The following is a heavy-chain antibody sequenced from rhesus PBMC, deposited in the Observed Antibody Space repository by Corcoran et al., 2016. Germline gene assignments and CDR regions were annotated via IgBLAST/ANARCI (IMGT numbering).Heavy chain of an antibody. CDR2: ISNGCGST. D-gene: IGHD1-26*01. CDR3: AKVDNWNYFAFDF. CDR1: GFTFSSYG. V-gene: IGHV3S5*01. Sequence: EVQLVESGGGLVQPGGSLRLSCAASGFTFSSYGMSWVRQAPGKGLEWVSYISNGCGSTYYADSVKGRVNISRDNSKNTLSLQMNSLRAEDTAVYYCAKVDNWNYFAFDFWGQGLRVTVSS. J-gene: IGHJ3*01.